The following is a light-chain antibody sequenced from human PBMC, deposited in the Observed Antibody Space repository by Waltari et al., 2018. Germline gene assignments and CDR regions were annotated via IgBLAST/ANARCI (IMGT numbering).Light chain of an antibody. Sequence: SALTQPASVSGSPGQSIPISCPGTSSDLGTYNYVSWYQQYPGKAPKLMIYDVTKRPSGVSDRFSGSKSGNTASLTISGLQAEDEADYYCCSYAGSSSLVFGGGTKLTVL. V-gene: IGLV2-23*02. CDR3: CSYAGSSSLV. J-gene: IGLJ2*01. CDR1: SSDLGTYNY. CDR2: DVT.